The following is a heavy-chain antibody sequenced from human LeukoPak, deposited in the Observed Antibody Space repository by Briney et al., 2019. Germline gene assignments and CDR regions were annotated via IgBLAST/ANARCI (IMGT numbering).Heavy chain of an antibody. V-gene: IGHV3-23*01. CDR1: GFTFSSNA. CDR3: AKWGDYDILTGYYVSDF. J-gene: IGHJ4*02. Sequence: GGSLRLSCAASGFTFSSNAMSWVRQAPGKGLEWVSVIGGSGCSTCYTDSVKGRFTISRDNSKNTMYVEMNTLRAEDTAVYYCAKWGDYDILTGYYVSDFWGQGTLVTVSS. CDR2: IGGSGCST. D-gene: IGHD3-9*01.